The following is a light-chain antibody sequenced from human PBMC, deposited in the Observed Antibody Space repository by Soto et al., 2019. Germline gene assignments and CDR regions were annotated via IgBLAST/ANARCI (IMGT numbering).Light chain of an antibody. CDR3: TQALKTPQP. J-gene: IGKJ1*01. Sequence: DIVMTQSPLSLPVTPGEPASISCRSSQSLLHSNGYNYLDWYLQKSGQSPQLLIYLGSNRASGVPDRFSGSGSGTDFTLKISRVQAEDVGVYYCTQALKTPQPFGQGTKV. CDR1: QSLLHSNGYNY. CDR2: LGS. V-gene: IGKV2-28*01.